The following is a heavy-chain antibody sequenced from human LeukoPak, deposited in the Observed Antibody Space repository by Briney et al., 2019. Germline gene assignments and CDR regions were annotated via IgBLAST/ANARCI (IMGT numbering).Heavy chain of an antibody. CDR3: ARGQSSVVTDIPYYFDY. V-gene: IGHV4-39*07. D-gene: IGHD2-21*02. J-gene: IGHJ4*02. CDR2: IFYSGST. CDR1: GGSISTGSYY. Sequence: SETLSLTCTISGGSISTGSYYWGWIRQPPGKGLEWIGSIFYSGSTYYNPSLKSRVTISIDTSKNQFSLKLSSVTAADTAVYYCARGQSSVVTDIPYYFDYWGRGTLVTVSS.